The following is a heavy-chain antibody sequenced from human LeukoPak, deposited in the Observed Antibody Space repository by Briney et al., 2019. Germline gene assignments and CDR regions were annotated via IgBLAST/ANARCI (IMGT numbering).Heavy chain of an antibody. CDR2: ISSSGSTI. V-gene: IGHV3-48*03. J-gene: IGHJ6*03. Sequence: GGSLRLSCAASGFTFSSYEMNWVRQAPGKGLEWVSYISSSGSTIYYADSVKGRFTISRDNAKNSLYLQMTSLRAEDTAVYYCARDSQPSSHHYYDSSGYPYYYYYMDVWGKGTTVTVSS. D-gene: IGHD3-22*01. CDR3: ARDSQPSSHHYYDSSGYPYYYYYMDV. CDR1: GFTFSSYE.